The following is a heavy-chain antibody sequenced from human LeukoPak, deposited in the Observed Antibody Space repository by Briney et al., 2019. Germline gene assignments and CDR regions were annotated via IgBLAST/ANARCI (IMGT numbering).Heavy chain of an antibody. CDR1: GGSFSGYY. V-gene: IGHV4-34*01. CDR3: ATDTGIVGATEFDY. D-gene: IGHD1-26*01. J-gene: IGHJ4*02. CDR2: INHSGST. Sequence: SETLSLTCAVYGGSFSGYYWSWIRQPPGKGLEWIGEINHSGSTNYNPSLKSRVTISVDTSKNQFSLKLSSVTAADTAVYYCATDTGIVGATEFDYWGQGTLVTVSS.